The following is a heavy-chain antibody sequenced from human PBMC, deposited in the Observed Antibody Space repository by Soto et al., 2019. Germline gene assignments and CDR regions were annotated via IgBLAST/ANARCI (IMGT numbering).Heavy chain of an antibody. CDR2: IYYSGST. CDR3: ARSVFP. Sequence: QVQLQESGPGLVKPSPTLSLTCTVSGGSISSGGYYWSWIRQHPGKGLEWIGYIYYSGSTYYNPSLKGLVTKSVDSPQNQFSQKLSSVTAAGTAVYYCARSVFPWGQGTLVTVSS. V-gene: IGHV4-31*01. J-gene: IGHJ5*02. CDR1: GGSISSGGYY.